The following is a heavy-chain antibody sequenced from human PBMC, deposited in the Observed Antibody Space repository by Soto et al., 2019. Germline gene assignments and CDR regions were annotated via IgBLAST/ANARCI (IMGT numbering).Heavy chain of an antibody. CDR3: ARASPGGCSSTSCPVWDYYYYGMDV. D-gene: IGHD2-2*01. Sequence: QVQLQESGPGLVKPSQTLSLTCTVSGGSISSGGYYWSWIRQHPGKGLEWIGYIYYSGSTYYNPSIKSRGTISLYTSKNQFPLKLSSVTAADTAVYYCARASPGGCSSTSCPVWDYYYYGMDVWGQGTTVTVSS. CDR2: IYYSGST. J-gene: IGHJ6*02. V-gene: IGHV4-31*03. CDR1: GGSISSGGYY.